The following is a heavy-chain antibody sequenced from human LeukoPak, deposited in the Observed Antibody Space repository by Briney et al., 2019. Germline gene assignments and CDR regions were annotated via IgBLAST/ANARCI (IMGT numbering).Heavy chain of an antibody. J-gene: IGHJ6*04. CDR1: SGTFNGYH. CDR3: ARWGGSRWYNYYGMDV. D-gene: IGHD6-13*01. Sequence: PSETLSPTCAVYSGTFNGYHWSWNPQPPGQGLEWIGEINHSGSTNYNPSLKGRVNISVDTSKDQYSLKLRSVTAADTAMYYCARWGGSRWYNYYGMDVWGKGTTVTVSS. CDR2: INHSGST. V-gene: IGHV4-34*01.